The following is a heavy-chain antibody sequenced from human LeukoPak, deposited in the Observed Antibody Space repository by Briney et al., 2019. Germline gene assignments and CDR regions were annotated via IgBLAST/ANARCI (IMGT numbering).Heavy chain of an antibody. Sequence: GGSLRLSCAASGFTFSSYSMNWVRQAPGKGLEWVSYISSSSSTIYYADSVKGRFIISRDNAKNSLYLQMNSLRAEDTAVYYCARPSDSSAYHSTFDYWGQGTLVTVSS. J-gene: IGHJ4*02. CDR2: ISSSSSTI. D-gene: IGHD3-22*01. CDR1: GFTFSSYS. CDR3: ARPSDSSAYHSTFDY. V-gene: IGHV3-48*04.